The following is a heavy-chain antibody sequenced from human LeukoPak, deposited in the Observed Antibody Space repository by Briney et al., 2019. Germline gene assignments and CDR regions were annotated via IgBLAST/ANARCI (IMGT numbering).Heavy chain of an antibody. D-gene: IGHD1-14*01. Sequence: GGSLRLSCAASGFTFNGYWMSWVRQAPGKGPEWVAHIKENGNEQYYADSVKGRFTISRDNVKKSLCLQMNSLRVEDTAVYYCARGPGDFDASDIWGQGTMVTVSS. CDR1: GFTFNGYW. V-gene: IGHV3-7*01. CDR2: IKENGNEQ. CDR3: ARGPGDFDASDI. J-gene: IGHJ3*02.